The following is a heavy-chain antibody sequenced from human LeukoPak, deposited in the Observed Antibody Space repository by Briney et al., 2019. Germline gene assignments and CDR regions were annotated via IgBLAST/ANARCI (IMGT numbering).Heavy chain of an antibody. V-gene: IGHV1-69*06. CDR3: AGTPSSSWYGLYYYYMDV. CDR1: GGTFSSYA. D-gene: IGHD6-13*01. J-gene: IGHJ6*03. Sequence: ASVKVSCKASGGTFSSYAISWVRQAPGQGLEWMGGIIPIFGTANYAQKFQGRVTITADKSTSTAYMELSSLRSEDTAVYYCAGTPSSSWYGLYYYYMDVWGKGTTVTVSS. CDR2: IIPIFGTA.